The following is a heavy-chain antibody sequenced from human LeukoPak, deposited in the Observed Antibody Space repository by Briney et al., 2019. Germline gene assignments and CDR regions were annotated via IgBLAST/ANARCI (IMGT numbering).Heavy chain of an antibody. J-gene: IGHJ4*02. CDR1: GFTFSSYG. CDR3: AKGTPYYYDSSGYDY. CDR2: IRYDGSNK. Sequence: QTGGSLRLSCAASGFTFSSYGMHWVRQAPGKGLEWVAFIRYDGSNKYYADSVKGRFTISRDNSKNTLYLQMNSLRAEDTAVYYCAKGTPYYYDSSGYDYWGQGTLVTVSS. V-gene: IGHV3-30*02. D-gene: IGHD3-22*01.